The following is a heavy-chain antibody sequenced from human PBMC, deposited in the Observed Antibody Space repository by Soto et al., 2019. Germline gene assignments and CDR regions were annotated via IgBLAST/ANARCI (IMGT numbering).Heavy chain of an antibody. Sequence: ASVKVSCKASGYTFTGYYMHWVRQAPGQGLEWMGWINPNSGGTNYAQEFQGWVTMTRDTSISTAYMELSRLRSDDTAVYYCARAYCSSTSCYFDYWGQGTLVTVSS. CDR3: ARAYCSSTSCYFDY. V-gene: IGHV1-2*04. J-gene: IGHJ4*02. CDR2: INPNSGGT. D-gene: IGHD2-2*01. CDR1: GYTFTGYY.